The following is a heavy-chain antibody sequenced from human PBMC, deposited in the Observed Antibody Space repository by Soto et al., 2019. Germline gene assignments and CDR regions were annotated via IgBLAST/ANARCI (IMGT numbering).Heavy chain of an antibody. D-gene: IGHD4-17*01. V-gene: IGHV4-30-4*01. CDR2: IYYSGST. CDR3: ARVIDLAVTPSRCFGP. J-gene: IGHJ5*02. Sequence: SETLSLTCTVSGGSISSGDYYWSWIRQPPGKDLEWIGYIYYSGSTYYNPSLKSRVTISVDTSKNQFSLKLSSVTAADTAVYYCARVIDLAVTPSRCFGPCGQGTLVTVSS. CDR1: GGSISSGDYY.